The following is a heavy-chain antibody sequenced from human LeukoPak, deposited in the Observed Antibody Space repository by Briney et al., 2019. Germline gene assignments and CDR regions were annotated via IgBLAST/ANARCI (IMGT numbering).Heavy chain of an antibody. CDR2: IYYSGST. J-gene: IGHJ4*02. CDR1: GGSISSDDYY. D-gene: IGHD3-22*01. V-gene: IGHV4-30-4*01. CDR3: ARCYYDENFDY. Sequence: SQTLSLTCTVSGGSISSDDYYWSWIRQPPGKGLEWIGYIYYSGSTYYNPSLKSRVTISVDASKNQFYLKLSSVTAADTAVYYCARCYYDENFDYWGQGTLVTVSS.